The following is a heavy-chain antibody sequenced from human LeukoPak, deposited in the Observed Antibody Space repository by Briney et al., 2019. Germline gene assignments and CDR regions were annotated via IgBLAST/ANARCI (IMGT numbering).Heavy chain of an antibody. CDR1: GFTFSSYG. Sequence: PGRSLRLSCAASGFTFSSYGMHWVRQAPGKGLEWVAVISYDGSNKYYADSVKGRFTISRGNSKNTLYLQMNSLRAEDTAVYYCAKLLARDYYDSSSTIDYWGQGTLVTVSS. CDR3: AKLLARDYYDSSSTIDY. CDR2: ISYDGSNK. V-gene: IGHV3-30*18. D-gene: IGHD3-22*01. J-gene: IGHJ4*02.